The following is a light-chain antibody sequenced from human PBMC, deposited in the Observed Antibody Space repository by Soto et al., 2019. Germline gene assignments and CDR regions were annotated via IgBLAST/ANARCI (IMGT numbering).Light chain of an antibody. V-gene: IGKV3-20*01. J-gene: IGKJ1*01. CDR3: QQYNTYSW. CDR2: GAS. Sequence: EIVLTQSPGTLSLSPGERATLSCRASQSITSSYLAWYQQKPGQAPRLLIHGASNRATGIPDRFSGSGSGTEFTLTISSLQPDDFATYYCQQYNTYSWFGQGTKVEVK. CDR1: QSITSSY.